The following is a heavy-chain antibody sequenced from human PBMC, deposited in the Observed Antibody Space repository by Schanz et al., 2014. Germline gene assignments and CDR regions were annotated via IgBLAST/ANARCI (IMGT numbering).Heavy chain of an antibody. CDR1: GFTFSSYA. V-gene: IGHV3-7*01. CDR2: IKKDGSEK. J-gene: IGHJ5*02. Sequence: EVQLLESGGGLVQPGGSLRLSCAASGFTFSSYAMSWVRQAPGKGLEWVANIKKDGSEKYYVDSVKGRFTISRDNAKNSLFLQMNSLRAEDTAVYYCARAGYDADNWFDPWGQGTLVTVSP. D-gene: IGHD2-2*01. CDR3: ARAGYDADNWFDP.